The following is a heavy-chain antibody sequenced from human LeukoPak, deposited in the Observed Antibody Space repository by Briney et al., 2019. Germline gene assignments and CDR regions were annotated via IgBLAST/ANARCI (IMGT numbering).Heavy chain of an antibody. CDR2: ISYDGSNK. CDR1: GFTFSSYG. V-gene: IGHV3-30*18. Sequence: GGSLRLSCAASGFTFSSYGMHWVRQAPGKGLEWVAVISYDGSNKYYVDSVKGRFTISRDNSKNTLYLQMNSLRAEDTAVYYCAKDSGSYYKVLYYFDYWGQGTLVTVSS. D-gene: IGHD3-10*01. J-gene: IGHJ4*02. CDR3: AKDSGSYYKVLYYFDY.